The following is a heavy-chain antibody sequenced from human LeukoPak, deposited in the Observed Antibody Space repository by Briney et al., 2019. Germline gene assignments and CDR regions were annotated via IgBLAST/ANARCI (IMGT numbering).Heavy chain of an antibody. D-gene: IGHD4-17*01. V-gene: IGHV3-74*01. CDR1: GLTFSSHW. CDR3: ARDDYGDYGLAFDI. J-gene: IGHJ3*02. Sequence: GGSLRLSCAASGLTFSSHWMHWVRQAPGKGLVWVSRITNDGSSTTYADSVKGRFTISRDNAKNSLYLQMNSLRDEDTAVYYCARDDYGDYGLAFDIWGQGTMVTVSS. CDR2: ITNDGSST.